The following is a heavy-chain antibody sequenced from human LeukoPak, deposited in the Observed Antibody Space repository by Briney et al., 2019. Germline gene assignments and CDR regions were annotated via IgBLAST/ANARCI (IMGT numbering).Heavy chain of an antibody. Sequence: PGGSLRLSCADSGFTFSSYAMTWVRQAPGKGLEWVSIIYSGGSTYYADSVKGRFTISRDNSKNTLYLQMNSLRAEDTAVYYCARDGRTTVTTPAFDIWGQGTVVTVSS. CDR1: GFTFSSYA. CDR2: IYSGGST. CDR3: ARDGRTTVTTPAFDI. D-gene: IGHD4-17*01. V-gene: IGHV3-66*01. J-gene: IGHJ3*02.